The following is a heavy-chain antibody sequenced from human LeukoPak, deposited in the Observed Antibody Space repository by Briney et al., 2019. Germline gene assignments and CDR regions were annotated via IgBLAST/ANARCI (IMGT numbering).Heavy chain of an antibody. V-gene: IGHV3-53*01. CDR1: GITVSSNY. CDR3: ARAIGDAFDI. D-gene: IGHD1-26*01. CDR2: IYSGGST. J-gene: IGHJ3*02. Sequence: GGSLRLSCAASGITVSSNYMTWVRQAPGKGLEWVSVIYSGGSTYYADSVKGRFTISRDNSKSTLYLQMDSLRAEDTAVYYCARAIGDAFDIWGQGTMVTVSS.